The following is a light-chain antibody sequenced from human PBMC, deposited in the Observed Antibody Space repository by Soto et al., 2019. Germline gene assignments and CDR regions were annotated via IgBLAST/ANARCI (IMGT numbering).Light chain of an antibody. CDR3: QQYNPYSST. CDR2: KAS. CDR1: QSINSW. J-gene: IGKJ2*01. Sequence: DIQMTQSPSTLSASVGDRVTITCRASQSINSWLAWFQQKPGQAPKLLIYKASSLQSGVPSRFSGSESGTEFNLTISSLQPDDFATYYCQQYNPYSSTFGQGTKLEIK. V-gene: IGKV1-5*03.